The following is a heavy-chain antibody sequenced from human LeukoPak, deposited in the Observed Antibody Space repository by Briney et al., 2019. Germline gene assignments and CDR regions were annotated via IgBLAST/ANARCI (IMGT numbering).Heavy chain of an antibody. CDR3: ARDEGIVGANY. CDR1: GFPFSSSV. D-gene: IGHD1-26*01. CDR2: IKQDGSEK. Sequence: PGGSLRLSCAASGFPFSSSVMSWVRQAPGKGLEWVANIKQDGSEKYYVDSVKGRFTISRDNAKNSLYLQMNSLRAEDTAVYYCARDEGIVGANYWGQGTLVTVSS. J-gene: IGHJ4*02. V-gene: IGHV3-7*01.